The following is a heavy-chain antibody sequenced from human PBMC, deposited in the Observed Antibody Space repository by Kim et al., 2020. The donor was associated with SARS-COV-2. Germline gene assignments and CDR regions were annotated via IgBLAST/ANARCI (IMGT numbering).Heavy chain of an antibody. CDR3: TATPQYMYYYGSGSYVY. CDR2: IKSKTDGGTT. Sequence: GGSLRLSCAASGFTFSNAWMSWVRQAPGKGLEWVGRIKSKTDGGTTDYAAPVKGRFTISRDDSKNTLYLQMNSLKTEDTAVYYCTATPQYMYYYGSGSYVYWGQGTLVTVSS. CDR1: GFTFSNAW. D-gene: IGHD3-10*01. J-gene: IGHJ4*02. V-gene: IGHV3-15*01.